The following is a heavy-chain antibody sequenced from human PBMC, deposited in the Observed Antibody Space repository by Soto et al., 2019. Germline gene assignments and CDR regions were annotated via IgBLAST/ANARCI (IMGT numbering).Heavy chain of an antibody. CDR3: ARDDREHTKSPAPDH. Sequence: GESLEISCKASGYKFSSYWIAWLRQVPGKGLEWMGVIYPAASDARYSPSFQGQVTISVDNSISTAYLQWSSLKASDTAMYYCARDDREHTKSPAPDHWGQGTLVTVSS. J-gene: IGHJ4*02. V-gene: IGHV5-51*01. CDR2: IYPAASDA. D-gene: IGHD3-22*01. CDR1: GYKFSSYW.